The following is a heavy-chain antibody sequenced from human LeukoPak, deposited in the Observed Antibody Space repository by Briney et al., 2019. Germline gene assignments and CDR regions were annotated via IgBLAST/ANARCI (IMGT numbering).Heavy chain of an antibody. D-gene: IGHD2-15*01. V-gene: IGHV3-30*04. Sequence: GRSLRLSCAASGFTFSSYAMHWVRQAPGKGLECVAVISYDGNNKFHADSVRGRLTISRDNSKSTLYLQMNSLRDEDTAVYYCARADIVAVVAAAALDYWGQGTLATVSS. CDR3: ARADIVAVVAAAALDY. CDR1: GFTFSSYA. CDR2: ISYDGNNK. J-gene: IGHJ4*02.